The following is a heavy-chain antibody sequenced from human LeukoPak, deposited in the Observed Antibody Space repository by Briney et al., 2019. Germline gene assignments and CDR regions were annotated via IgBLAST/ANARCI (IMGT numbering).Heavy chain of an antibody. CDR3: ARMTVTTQATSKRSLPTPGEIDY. J-gene: IGHJ4*02. V-gene: IGHV4-39*01. CDR1: GGSISSSSYY. CDR2: IYYSGST. Sequence: SETLSLTCTVSGGSISSSSYYWGWIRQPPGKGLEWIGSIYYSGSTYYNPSLKSRVTISVDTSKNQFSLKLSSVTAADTAVYYCARMTVTTQATSKRSLPTPGEIDYWGRGTLVTVSS. D-gene: IGHD4-17*01.